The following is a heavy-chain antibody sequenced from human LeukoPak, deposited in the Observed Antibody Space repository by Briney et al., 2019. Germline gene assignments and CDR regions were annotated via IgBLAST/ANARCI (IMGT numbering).Heavy chain of an antibody. V-gene: IGHV1-46*01. CDR1: GYTFTDYN. D-gene: IGHD2-2*01. CDR3: ARRYCSSTSCYLDY. J-gene: IGHJ4*02. Sequence: ASVKVSCKTSGYTFTDYNLHWVRQAPGQRLEWMGIIKPSGGDTSYAQTFQGRVFMTRDTSTSTVYMELSRLRSDDTAVYYCARRYCSSTSCYLDYWGQGTLVTVSS. CDR2: IKPSGGDT.